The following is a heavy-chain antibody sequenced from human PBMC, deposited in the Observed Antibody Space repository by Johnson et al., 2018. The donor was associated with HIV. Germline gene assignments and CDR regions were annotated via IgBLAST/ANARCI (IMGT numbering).Heavy chain of an antibody. Sequence: QVQLVESGGGVVQPGRSLRLSCAASRFTFSRYGMHWVRQAPGKGPEWVAVIPYDGSNTYYADSVKGRFTIPRDNSKNTVYLQMNSLRAEDTAVYYCAKDLPLVQGIIMGGGAFDIWGQGTMVTVSS. CDR1: RFTFSRYG. J-gene: IGHJ3*02. D-gene: IGHD3-10*01. CDR3: AKDLPLVQGIIMGGGAFDI. V-gene: IGHV3-30*18. CDR2: IPYDGSNT.